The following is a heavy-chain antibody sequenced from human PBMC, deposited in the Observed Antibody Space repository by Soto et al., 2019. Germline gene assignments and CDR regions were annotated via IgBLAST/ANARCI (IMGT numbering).Heavy chain of an antibody. CDR2: IRSKAYGGTT. D-gene: IGHD6-13*01. CDR3: TRKQLVYYPWFDP. V-gene: IGHV3-49*03. J-gene: IGHJ5*02. CDR1: GFTFGDYS. Sequence: SGGSLRLSCTASGFTFGDYSISWFRQAPGKGLEWVGFIRSKAYGGTTEYAASVKGTFTISRDDSKSIAYLQMNSLKTEDTAVYYLTRKQLVYYPWFDPWGQGTLVTVSS.